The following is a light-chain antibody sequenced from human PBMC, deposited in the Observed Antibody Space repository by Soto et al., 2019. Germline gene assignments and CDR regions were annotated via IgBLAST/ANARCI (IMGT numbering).Light chain of an antibody. Sequence: DIKMTQSPSSLSASVGDRVTITCRASQSISSYLNWYQQKPGKAPKLLIYAASSLQSGVPSRFSGSGSGTDFTLTISSLQPDDFATYYCQQYNSYPITFGQGTRLEI. CDR1: QSISSY. J-gene: IGKJ5*01. CDR2: AAS. CDR3: QQYNSYPIT. V-gene: IGKV1-39*01.